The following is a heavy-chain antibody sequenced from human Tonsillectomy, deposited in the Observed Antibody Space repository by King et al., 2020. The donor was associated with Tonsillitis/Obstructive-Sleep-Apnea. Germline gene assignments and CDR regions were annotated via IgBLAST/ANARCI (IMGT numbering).Heavy chain of an antibody. V-gene: IGHV3-23*04. CDR1: GFTFSSYA. CDR3: AKEGQRVYGAGTRDYYYYYNMDV. J-gene: IGHJ6*03. CDR2: ISGSGGVT. D-gene: IGHD3-10*01. Sequence: VQLVESGGGLVQPGGSLRLSCAASGFTFSSYAMSWVRQAPGKGLEWVSTISGSGGVTYYADSVKGRFTISRDNSKNTLYLQMNSLRAEDTALYYCAKEGQRVYGAGTRDYYYYYNMDVWGKGTTVTVSS.